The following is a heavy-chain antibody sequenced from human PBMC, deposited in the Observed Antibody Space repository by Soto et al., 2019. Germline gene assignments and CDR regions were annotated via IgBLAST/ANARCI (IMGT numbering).Heavy chain of an antibody. CDR2: IIPIFGTA. CDR1: GGTFSMYA. V-gene: IGHV1-69*13. CDR3: ARDRYSSSWYDYYYGMDV. J-gene: IGHJ6*02. Sequence: SVKVSCKASGGTFSMYAISCVGQAPLQWREGMGGIIPIFGTANYAQKFQGRVTITADESTSTAYMELSSLRSEDTAVYYCARDRYSSSWYDYYYGMDVWGQGTTVTVSS. D-gene: IGHD6-13*01.